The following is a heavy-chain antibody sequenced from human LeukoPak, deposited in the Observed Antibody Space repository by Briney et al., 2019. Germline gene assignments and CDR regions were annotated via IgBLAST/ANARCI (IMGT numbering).Heavy chain of an antibody. D-gene: IGHD3-22*01. Sequence: ASVKVSCKASGYTFTGYYMHWVRQAPRQGLEWMGWINPNSGGTNYAQTFQGRVTMTRDTSISTAYMELSRLRSDDTAVYYCARVLYYDSSGLTSFDPWGQGTLVTVSS. V-gene: IGHV1-2*02. J-gene: IGHJ5*02. CDR2: INPNSGGT. CDR1: GYTFTGYY. CDR3: ARVLYYDSSGLTSFDP.